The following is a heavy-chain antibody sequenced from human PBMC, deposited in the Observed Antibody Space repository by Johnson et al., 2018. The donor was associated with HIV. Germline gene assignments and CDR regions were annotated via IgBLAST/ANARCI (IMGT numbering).Heavy chain of an antibody. CDR1: GFTVSNNY. Sequence: VQLVESGGGVVRPGGSLRLSCAASGFTVSNNYMNWIRQAPGKGLEWVSYISSSGSSIYYADSVKGRFTISRDNAKNLVYLQMNSLRAEDTAVYYCARGPVDTAMGNDAFDIWGQGTMVTVSS. J-gene: IGHJ3*02. CDR3: ARGPVDTAMGNDAFDI. D-gene: IGHD5-18*01. CDR2: ISSSGSSI. V-gene: IGHV3-11*04.